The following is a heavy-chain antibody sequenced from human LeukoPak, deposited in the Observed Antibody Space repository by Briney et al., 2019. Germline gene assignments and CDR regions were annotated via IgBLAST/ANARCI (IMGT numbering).Heavy chain of an antibody. V-gene: IGHV4-34*01. J-gene: IGHJ4*02. CDR1: GVSFSTYY. D-gene: IGHD4-17*01. CDR3: ASQLYGSDY. CDR2: VNHSGYT. Sequence: SETLSLTCDVSGVSFSTYYWSWIRQSPEKGLEWIGEVNHSGYTNYNPSLKSRVSISVDTSKNQFSLKLSSVTAADTAVYYCASQLYGSDYWGQGTLVTVSS.